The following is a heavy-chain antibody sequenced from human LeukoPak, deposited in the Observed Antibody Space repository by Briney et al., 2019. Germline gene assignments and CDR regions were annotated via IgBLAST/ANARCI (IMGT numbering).Heavy chain of an antibody. CDR1: GYTFTSCV. Sequence: ASVKVSCKASGYTFTSCVISWVRQAPGQGLEWMGWINAYNGNTNYAQNLQGRVTMTTDTSSSTAYMELRSLRSDDTAVYYCARDRVSYSDSSGYYRWGQGTLVTVSS. CDR2: INAYNGNT. J-gene: IGHJ4*02. CDR3: ARDRVSYSDSSGYYR. V-gene: IGHV1-18*01. D-gene: IGHD3-22*01.